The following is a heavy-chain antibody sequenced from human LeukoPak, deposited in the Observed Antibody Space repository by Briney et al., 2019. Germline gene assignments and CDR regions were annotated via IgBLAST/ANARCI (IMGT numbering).Heavy chain of an antibody. CDR3: ARGPAAPSNWFDP. CDR2: ISSSSSTI. J-gene: IGHJ5*02. Sequence: PGGSLRLSCAASGFTFSSYSMNWVRQAPGKGLEWVSYISSSSSTIYYADSVKGRFTISRDNSKNTLYLQMNSLRAEDTAVYYCARGPAAPSNWFDPWGQGTLVTVSS. V-gene: IGHV3-48*01. D-gene: IGHD2-2*01. CDR1: GFTFSSYS.